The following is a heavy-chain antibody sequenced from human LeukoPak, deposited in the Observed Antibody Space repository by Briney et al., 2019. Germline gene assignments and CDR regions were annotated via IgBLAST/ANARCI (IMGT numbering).Heavy chain of an antibody. J-gene: IGHJ4*02. CDR1: GFTFSSYG. CDR3: ARDHSYSDSSGPIDY. Sequence: GALRLSCAASGFTFSSYGMHWVRQAPGKGLEWVAVIWYDGSNKYYADSVKGRFTISRDNSKNTLYLQMSSLRAEDTAVYYCARDHSYSDSSGPIDYWGQGTLVTVSS. D-gene: IGHD3-22*01. CDR2: IWYDGSNK. V-gene: IGHV3-33*08.